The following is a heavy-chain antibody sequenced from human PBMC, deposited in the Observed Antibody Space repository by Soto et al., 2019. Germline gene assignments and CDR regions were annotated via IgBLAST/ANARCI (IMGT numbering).Heavy chain of an antibody. CDR3: TRGSSEEMATMHDFDF. D-gene: IGHD5-12*01. Sequence: QVQLVQSGADVQRPGSSVKVSCKVSGGIFNSYAISWVRQAPGQGLEWMGAIIPMFGSATYAQKFRGRATITADESTSTVYMELSSLGSEGTAMYYCTRGSSEEMATMHDFDFWGQGTLVTVSS. J-gene: IGHJ4*02. CDR1: GGIFNSYA. V-gene: IGHV1-69*01. CDR2: IIPMFGSA.